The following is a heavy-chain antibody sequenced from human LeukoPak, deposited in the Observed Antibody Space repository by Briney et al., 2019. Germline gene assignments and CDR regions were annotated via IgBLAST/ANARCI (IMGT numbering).Heavy chain of an antibody. D-gene: IGHD6-6*01. V-gene: IGHV1-46*03. CDR2: INPSGGST. CDR1: GYTFTSYY. Sequence: GASVKVSCKASGYTFTSYYMHWVRQAPGQGLEWMGIINPSGGSTSYAQKFQGRATMTRDTSTSTVYMELSSLRSEDTAVYYCARSRPSNYYYYYMDVWGKGTTVTVSS. CDR3: ARSRPSNYYYYYMDV. J-gene: IGHJ6*03.